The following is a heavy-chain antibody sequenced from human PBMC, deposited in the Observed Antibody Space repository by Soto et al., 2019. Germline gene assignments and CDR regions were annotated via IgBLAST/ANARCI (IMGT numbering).Heavy chain of an antibody. CDR2: VYYRGNA. D-gene: IGHD3-9*01. CDR1: DDSINSDKYY. CDR3: ARLEGLATISYYFDF. Sequence: QLQLQESGPGLVKPSETLSLSCSVSDDSINSDKYYWGWIRQPPGKGLEWIGSVYYRGNAYYNPSLQPRVTISLDKSTSQFYLKLNSVTAADSAVYFCARLEGLATISYYFDFWGPGALVTVSS. V-gene: IGHV4-39*01. J-gene: IGHJ4*02.